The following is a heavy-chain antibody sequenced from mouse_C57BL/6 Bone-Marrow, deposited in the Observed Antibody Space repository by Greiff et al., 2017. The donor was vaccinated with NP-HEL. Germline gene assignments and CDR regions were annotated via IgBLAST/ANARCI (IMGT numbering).Heavy chain of an antibody. CDR2: IYPGSGNT. J-gene: IGHJ2*01. CDR3: ARSTAQAFLDY. CDR1: GYTFTDYY. Sequence: QVQLKESGAELVRPGASVKLSCKASGYTFTDYYINWVKQRPGQGLEWIARIYPGSGNTYYNEKFKGKATLTAEKSSSTAYMQLSSLTSEDSAVYFCARSTAQAFLDYWGQGTTLTVSS. D-gene: IGHD3-2*02. V-gene: IGHV1-76*01.